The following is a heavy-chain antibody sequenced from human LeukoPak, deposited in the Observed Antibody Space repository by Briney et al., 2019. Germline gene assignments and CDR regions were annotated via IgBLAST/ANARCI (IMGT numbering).Heavy chain of an antibody. Sequence: GGSLRLSCAASGFTFSSYAMNWVRQAPGKGLEWVSYISTSSNYIYYADSVKGRFTISRDNAKNSLYLQMNSLRAEDTAVYYCVEGGTPDYWVRGTLVTVSS. V-gene: IGHV3-21*01. J-gene: IGHJ4*02. CDR2: ISTSSNYI. D-gene: IGHD3-16*01. CDR3: VEGGTPDY. CDR1: GFTFSSYA.